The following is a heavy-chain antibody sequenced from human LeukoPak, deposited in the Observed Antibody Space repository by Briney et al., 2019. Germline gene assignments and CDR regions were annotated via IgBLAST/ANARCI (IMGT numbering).Heavy chain of an antibody. CDR2: ISGSGGGT. D-gene: IGHD1-26*01. CDR3: AKNRGAGSHYYYHMNV. CDR1: GFTVSTTY. J-gene: IGHJ6*03. Sequence: GGSLRLSCAVSGFTVSTTYMSWICQAAGTGLEWVSLISGSGGGTYYADSVKGRFTISRDNSKNTLYLQLNSLRVEDTAVYYCAKNRGAGSHYYYHMNVWGKGTTVTVSS. V-gene: IGHV3-23*01.